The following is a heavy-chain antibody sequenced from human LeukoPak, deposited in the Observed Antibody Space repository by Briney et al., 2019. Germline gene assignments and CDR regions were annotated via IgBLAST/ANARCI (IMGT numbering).Heavy chain of an antibody. CDR3: ARDAGEMATIRDEPDYFHY. V-gene: IGHV3-48*03. D-gene: IGHD5-24*01. J-gene: IGHJ4*02. Sequence: GGSLRLSCAASGFTFSSYEMNWVRRAPGKGLEWVSYISSSGSTIYYADSVKGRFTISRDNAKNSLYLQMNSLRAEDTAVYYSARDAGEMATIRDEPDYFHYWGQGTLVTVPS. CDR1: GFTFSSYE. CDR2: ISSSGSTI.